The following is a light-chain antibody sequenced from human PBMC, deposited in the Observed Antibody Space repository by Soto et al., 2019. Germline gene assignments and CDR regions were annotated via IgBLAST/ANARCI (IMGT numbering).Light chain of an antibody. CDR1: SSNIGTNY. CDR2: DND. CDR3: LSYTSANTRV. V-gene: IGLV1-51*01. J-gene: IGLJ3*02. Sequence: QSVLTQPPSVSAAPGQKVTISCSGSSSNIGTNYVSWYQQLPGTAPKLLIYDNDKRPSGIPDRFSGSKSGTSATLGITGLQTGDEADYYCLSYTSANTRVFGGGTKLTVL.